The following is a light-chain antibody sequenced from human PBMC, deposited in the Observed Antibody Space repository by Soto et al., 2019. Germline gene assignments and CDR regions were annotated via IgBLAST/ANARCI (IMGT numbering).Light chain of an antibody. J-gene: IGKJ4*01. V-gene: IGKV3D-20*02. Sequence: IVLTQSPGTLSLSPGERATLSCRASQSVGRRYLAWYQQKPGQAPMLLIYDVSERASDISDRLSGSGSGTDFTLTINTLVPEDVEVYDCQYQGTFDGGNKVESK. CDR2: DVS. CDR3: QYQGT. CDR1: QSVGRRY.